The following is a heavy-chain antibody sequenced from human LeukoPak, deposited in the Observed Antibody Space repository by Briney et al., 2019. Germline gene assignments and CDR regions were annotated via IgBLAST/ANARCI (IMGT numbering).Heavy chain of an antibody. J-gene: IGHJ4*02. CDR3: ARSGEWIQLWTAYYFDY. Sequence: PGGSLRLSCAASGFTFSSYWMSWVRQAPGKGLEWVAVISYDGSNKYYADSVKGRFTISRDNSKNTLYLQMNSLRAEDTAVYYCARSGEWIQLWTAYYFDYWGQGTLVTVSS. D-gene: IGHD5-18*01. V-gene: IGHV3-30-3*01. CDR2: ISYDGSNK. CDR1: GFTFSSYW.